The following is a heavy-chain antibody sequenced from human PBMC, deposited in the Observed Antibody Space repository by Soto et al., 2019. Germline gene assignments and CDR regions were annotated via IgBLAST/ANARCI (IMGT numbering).Heavy chain of an antibody. V-gene: IGHV6-1*01. CDR1: GDSVSCNSAA. J-gene: IGHJ6*03. D-gene: IGHD3-16*01. Sequence: SQTLSLTCVISGDSVSCNSAAWNWIRQSPSRGLEWLGRTYYRSKWYNDYAVSVKSRITINPDTSKNQFSLQLNSVTPEDTAVYYCASGLALYDYIWGSYDYYYMDVWGKGTTVTVSS. CDR3: ASGLALYDYIWGSYDYYYMDV. CDR2: TYYRSKWYN.